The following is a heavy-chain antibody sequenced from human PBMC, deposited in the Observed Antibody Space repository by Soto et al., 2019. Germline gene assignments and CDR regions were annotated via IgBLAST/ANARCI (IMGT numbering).Heavy chain of an antibody. J-gene: IGHJ4*02. D-gene: IGHD3-22*01. CDR3: ARVGYDSRGSYLAWYFDY. CDR1: GGSISSYY. Sequence: SETLSLTCTVSGGSISSYYWSWIRQSPGKGLEWIGYIYYSGSTNYNPSLKSRVTISVDTSKNQFSLKLNSVTAADTAMYYCARVGYDSRGSYLAWYFDYWGQGTLVTVS. CDR2: IYYSGST. V-gene: IGHV4-59*01.